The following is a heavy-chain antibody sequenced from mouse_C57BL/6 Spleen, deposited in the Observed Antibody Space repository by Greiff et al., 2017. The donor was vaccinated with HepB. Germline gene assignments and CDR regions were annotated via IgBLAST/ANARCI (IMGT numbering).Heavy chain of an antibody. CDR1: GFTFSSYA. J-gene: IGHJ3*01. CDR3: TIHDSLAWFAY. CDR2: ISSGGDHI. V-gene: IGHV5-9-1*02. D-gene: IGHD2-4*01. Sequence: EVKLVESGEGLVKPGGSLKLSCAASGFTFSSYAMSWVRQTPEKRLEWVAYISSGGDHIYYADTVKGRFTISRDNARNTLYLQMSSLKSEDTAMYYCTIHDSLAWFAYWGQGTLVTVSA.